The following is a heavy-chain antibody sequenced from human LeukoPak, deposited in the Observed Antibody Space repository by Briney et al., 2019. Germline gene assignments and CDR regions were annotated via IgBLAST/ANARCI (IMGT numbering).Heavy chain of an antibody. CDR2: ISYDGSNK. J-gene: IGHJ4*02. V-gene: IGHV3-30-3*01. CDR1: GFTFSSYA. CDR3: ARDALYYYDSSGSRYFDY. Sequence: PGGSLRLSCAASGFTFSSYAMHWVRQAPGKGLEWVAVISYDGSNKYYADSVKGRFTISRDNSKNTLYLQMNSLRAEDTAVYYCARDALYYYDSSGSRYFDYWGQGTLVTVSS. D-gene: IGHD3-22*01.